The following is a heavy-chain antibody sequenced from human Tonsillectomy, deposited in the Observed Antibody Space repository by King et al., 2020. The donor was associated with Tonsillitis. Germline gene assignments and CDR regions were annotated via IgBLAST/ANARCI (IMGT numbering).Heavy chain of an antibody. J-gene: IGHJ6*03. V-gene: IGHV4-61*02. CDR1: GGSISSGSYY. D-gene: IGHD2-2*02. CDR2: IYTSGST. Sequence: PLQESGPGLVKPSQTLSLTCTVSGGSISSGSYYWSWIRQPAGKGLEWIGRIYTSGSTNYNPSLKSRVTMSVDTSKNQFSLKLSSVTAADTAVYYCARGLYCSSTSCYILTYYYMDVWGKGTTVTVSS. CDR3: ARGLYCSSTSCYILTYYYMDV.